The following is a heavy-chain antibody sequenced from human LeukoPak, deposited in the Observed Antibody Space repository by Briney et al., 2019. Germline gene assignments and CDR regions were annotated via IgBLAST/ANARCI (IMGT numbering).Heavy chain of an antibody. J-gene: IGHJ4*02. D-gene: IGHD5-12*01. V-gene: IGHV3-33*01. CDR2: IWYDGSNK. CDR3: ARGGGYDYLDY. CDR1: GFTFSSYG. Sequence: PGGSLRLSCAASGFTFSSYGMHWVRQAPGKGLEWVAVIWYDGSNKYYADSVKGRFTISRDNFKNTLYLQMNSLRAEDTAVYYCARGGGYDYLDYWGQGTLVTVSS.